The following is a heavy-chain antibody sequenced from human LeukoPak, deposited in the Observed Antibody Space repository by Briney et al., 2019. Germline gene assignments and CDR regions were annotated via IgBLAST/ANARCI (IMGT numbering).Heavy chain of an antibody. CDR3: AMYDVAADTGFDY. CDR2: IIPIFGTA. CDR1: GGTFSSYA. D-gene: IGHD6-13*01. V-gene: IGHV1-69*06. J-gene: IGHJ4*02. Sequence: SVKVSCKASGGTFSSYAISWVRQAPGQGLEWMGGIIPIFGTANYAQKFQGRVTMTEDTSTDTAYMELSSLRSEDTAVYYCAMYDVAADTGFDYWGQGTLVTVSS.